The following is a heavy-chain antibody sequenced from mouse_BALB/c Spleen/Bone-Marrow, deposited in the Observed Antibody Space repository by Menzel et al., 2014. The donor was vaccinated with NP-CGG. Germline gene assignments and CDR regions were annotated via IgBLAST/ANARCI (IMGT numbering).Heavy chain of an antibody. J-gene: IGHJ3*01. CDR3: ARWYYGSSSLAY. CDR1: GYTFSTYW. D-gene: IGHD1-1*01. Sequence: QVQLQQSGAELMKPGASVKISCKATGYTFSTYWIEWVKQRPGHGLEWIGEILPGSGSTNYNEKFKGKATFTADTSSNTVYMQLSSLTSEDSAVYYCARWYYGSSSLAYWGQGTLVTVSA. CDR2: ILPGSGST. V-gene: IGHV1-9*01.